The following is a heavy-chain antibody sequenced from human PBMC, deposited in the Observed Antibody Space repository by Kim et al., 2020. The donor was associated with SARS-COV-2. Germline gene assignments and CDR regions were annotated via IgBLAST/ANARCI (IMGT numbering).Heavy chain of an antibody. J-gene: IGHJ4*02. V-gene: IGHV4-34*01. CDR1: GGSFSGYY. CDR3: ARGRYFDWLLPFDY. D-gene: IGHD3-9*01. CDR2: INHSGST. Sequence: SETLSLTCAVYGGSFSGYYWSWIRQPPGKGLEWIGEINHSGSTNYNPSLKSRVTISVDTSKNQFSLKLSSVTAADTAVYYCARGRYFDWLLPFDYWGQGT.